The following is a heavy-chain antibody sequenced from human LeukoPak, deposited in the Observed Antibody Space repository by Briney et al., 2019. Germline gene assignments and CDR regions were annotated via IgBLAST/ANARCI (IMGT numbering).Heavy chain of an antibody. V-gene: IGHV5-51*01. Sequence: GESLKISCKGSGYSFTSYWIGWVRQMPGKGPEWMGIIHPGDSDTRYSPSFQGQVTISADKSVSTAYLQWSSLKASDTAMYYCARQITMVRGVYFDYWGQGTLVTVSS. J-gene: IGHJ4*02. D-gene: IGHD3-10*01. CDR2: IHPGDSDT. CDR3: ARQITMVRGVYFDY. CDR1: GYSFTSYW.